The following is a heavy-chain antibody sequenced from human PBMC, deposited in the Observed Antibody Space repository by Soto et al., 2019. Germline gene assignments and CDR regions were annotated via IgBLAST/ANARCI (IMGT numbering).Heavy chain of an antibody. CDR1: GYTFTSYG. CDR2: ISAYNGNT. J-gene: IGHJ3*02. V-gene: IGHV1-18*01. CDR3: ARDGVGYYYDSSGYNGAFDI. Sequence: QVQLVQSGAEVKKPGASVKVSCKASGYTFTSYGISWVRQAPGQGLEWMGWISAYNGNTNYAQKLQGRVTMTTDTSTSTAYMELRSRRSDDTAVYYCARDGVGYYYDSSGYNGAFDIWGQGTMVTVSS. D-gene: IGHD3-22*01.